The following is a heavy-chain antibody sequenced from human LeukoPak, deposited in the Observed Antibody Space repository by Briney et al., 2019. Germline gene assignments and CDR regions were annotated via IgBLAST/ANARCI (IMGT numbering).Heavy chain of an antibody. J-gene: IGHJ4*02. CDR1: GFTFSSCS. Sequence: PGGSLRLSCAASGFTFSSCSMNWVRQAPGKGLEWVSSISSSSSYIYYADSVKGRFTISRDNSKNTLFLQMNSLRPEDTAVYHCAKVALFSGYYPPFDYWGQGTLVTVSS. CDR2: ISSSSSYI. V-gene: IGHV3-21*01. CDR3: AKVALFSGYYPPFDY. D-gene: IGHD3-22*01.